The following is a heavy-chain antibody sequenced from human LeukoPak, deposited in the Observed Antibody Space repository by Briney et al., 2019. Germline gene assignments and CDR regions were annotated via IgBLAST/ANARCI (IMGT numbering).Heavy chain of an antibody. CDR2: ISYDGSDE. V-gene: IGHV3-30*04. J-gene: IGHJ4*02. Sequence: PGGSLRLSCVASGLAFSSYSMHWVRQAPGKGLEWVGVISYDGSDEYYTDSVKGRFTIPRDNSKNTLYLQMNSLRAEDTAVYYCARGWYLFDYWGQGTLVTVSS. CDR1: GLAFSSYS. CDR3: ARGWYLFDY. D-gene: IGHD6-19*01.